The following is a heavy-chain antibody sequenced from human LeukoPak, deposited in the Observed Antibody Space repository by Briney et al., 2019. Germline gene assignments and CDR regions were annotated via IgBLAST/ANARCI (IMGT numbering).Heavy chain of an antibody. CDR2: TYYSGST. Sequence: SETLSLTCTVSGGSISSYYWSWIRQPPGKGLEWIGYTYYSGSTNYNPSLKSRVTISVDTSKNQFSLKLSSVTAADTAVYYCARERYSGGWYGDYFDYWGQGTLVTVSS. J-gene: IGHJ4*02. CDR3: ARERYSGGWYGDYFDY. D-gene: IGHD6-19*01. V-gene: IGHV4-59*01. CDR1: GGSISSYY.